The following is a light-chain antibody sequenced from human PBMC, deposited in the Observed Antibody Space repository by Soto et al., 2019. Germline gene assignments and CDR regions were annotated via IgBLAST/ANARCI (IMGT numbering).Light chain of an antibody. J-gene: IGKJ1*01. CDR1: HNIDRW. CDR3: QHCDTYWA. Sequence: QVNPSPTPLSASGGDRFTITFRASHNIDRWLAWYQQKPGMAPKLIISDACSLESGVPSRFSGSGSGTEFPITISNLQPDDYATYYCQHCDTYWAFGQGTMV. CDR2: DAC. V-gene: IGKV1-5*01.